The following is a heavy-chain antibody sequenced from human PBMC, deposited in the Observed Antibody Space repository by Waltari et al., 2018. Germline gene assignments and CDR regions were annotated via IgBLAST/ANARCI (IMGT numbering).Heavy chain of an antibody. CDR2: KKDDGSEK. V-gene: IGHV3-7*01. CDR1: GFTFSGYW. D-gene: IGHD3-10*01. Sequence: EVQLVESGGALVQPGGSLRLSCAASGFTFSGYWMSWVRQAPGKGLEWVAKKKDDGSEKYYVDSVKGRFTIARDNAKNTMYVELNSLRDEDTAIYYCGNMVRRSSFDYWGQGTLVTVST. CDR3: GNMVRRSSFDY. J-gene: IGHJ4*02.